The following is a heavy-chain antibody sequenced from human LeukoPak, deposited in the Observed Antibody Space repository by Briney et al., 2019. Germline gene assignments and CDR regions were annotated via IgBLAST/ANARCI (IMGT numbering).Heavy chain of an antibody. CDR1: GYTFTSHY. J-gene: IGHJ4*02. CDR3: ARDGANMDTANESYFDY. Sequence: ASVKVSCKASGYTFTSHYMHWVRQAPGQGLEWMGIINPSGGSTSYAQKFQGRVTMTRDTSTSTVYMELSSLRSEDTAVYYCARDGANMDTANESYFDYWGQGTLVTISS. D-gene: IGHD5-18*01. V-gene: IGHV1-46*01. CDR2: INPSGGST.